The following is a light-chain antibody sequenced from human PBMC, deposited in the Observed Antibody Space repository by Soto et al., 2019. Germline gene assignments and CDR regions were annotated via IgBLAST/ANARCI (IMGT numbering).Light chain of an antibody. Sequence: QSVLTQPASVSASPGQSITISCTGTSSDVGGYNYVSWYQHLPGKAPKLIIYEVTNRPSGVSTRFSGSKSGNTASLTISGLQAEDEADYYCLSFTSTSTYIFGNGTKLTVL. CDR3: LSFTSTSTYI. CDR2: EVT. CDR1: SSDVGGYNY. J-gene: IGLJ1*01. V-gene: IGLV2-14*01.